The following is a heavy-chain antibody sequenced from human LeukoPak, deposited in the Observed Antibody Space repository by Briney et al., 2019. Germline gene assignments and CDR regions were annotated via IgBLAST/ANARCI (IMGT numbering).Heavy chain of an antibody. CDR2: SYTSGST. V-gene: IGHV4-4*07. J-gene: IGHJ6*03. CDR3: ARDRYFNLRYYYYYYMDV. D-gene: IGHD2/OR15-2a*01. CDR1: GGSISSYY. Sequence: SETLSLTCTVSGGSISSYYWSWIRQPAGKGLEWIGRSYTSGSTNYNPSLMSRVTMSVDTSKNQFSLKLSSVTAADTAVYYCARDRYFNLRYYYYYYMDVWGKGTTVTVSS.